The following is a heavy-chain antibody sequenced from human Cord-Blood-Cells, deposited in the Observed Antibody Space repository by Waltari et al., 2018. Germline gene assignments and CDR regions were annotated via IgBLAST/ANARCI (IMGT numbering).Heavy chain of an antibody. V-gene: IGHV4-4*02. CDR1: GGSISSSNW. CDR3: ARGDYYGSGSYWYFDL. CDR2: IYHSGST. Sequence: QVQLQESGPGLVTPSGALALTCAVSGGSISSSNWWSWVRQPPGKGLEWIGEIYHSGSTNYNPSLKSRVTISVDKSKNQFSLKLSSVTAADTAVYYCARGDYYGSGSYWYFDLWGRGTLVTVSS. J-gene: IGHJ2*01. D-gene: IGHD3-10*01.